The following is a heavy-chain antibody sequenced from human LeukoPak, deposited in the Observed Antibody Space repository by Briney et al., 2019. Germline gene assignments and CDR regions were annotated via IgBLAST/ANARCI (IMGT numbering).Heavy chain of an antibody. CDR3: ARRGWELAYFDY. J-gene: IGHJ4*02. CDR2: IYYTGST. D-gene: IGHD1-26*01. CDR1: GGSISSSDFY. Sequence: SETLSLTCTVSGGSISSSDFYWGWIRQPPGTGLEWIGSIYYTGSTYYNPSLKSRVTISADTSENQLSLKLTSGTAADTAVYYCARRGWELAYFDYWGPGTLVTVSS. V-gene: IGHV4-39*01.